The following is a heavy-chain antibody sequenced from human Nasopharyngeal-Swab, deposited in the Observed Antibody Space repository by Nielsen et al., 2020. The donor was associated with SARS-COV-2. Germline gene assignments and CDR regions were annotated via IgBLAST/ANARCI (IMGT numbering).Heavy chain of an antibody. D-gene: IGHD3-10*01. CDR1: GFTFSSYW. Sequence: GGSLRLSCAASGFTFSSYWMTWVRQAPGKGLEWVANIKHDGSQKYYVDSVKGRFSISRDNGKNSLDLQMNSLGVGDTAVYYCARDQIGTTMIREVLKRYYYGMDVWGQGTTVTVSS. J-gene: IGHJ6*02. CDR3: ARDQIGTTMIREVLKRYYYGMDV. CDR2: IKHDGSQK. V-gene: IGHV3-7*03.